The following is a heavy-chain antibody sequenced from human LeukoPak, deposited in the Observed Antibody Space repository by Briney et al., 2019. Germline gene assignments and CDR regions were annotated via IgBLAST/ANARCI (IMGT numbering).Heavy chain of an antibody. CDR2: ISYDGSNK. Sequence: PGGSLRLSCAASGFTFSSYAMHWVRQAPGKGLEWVAVISYDGSNKSYADSVKGRFTISRDNSKNTLYLQMNSLRAEDTAVYYCARVSPNTVTTLQYFDYWGQGTLVTVSS. CDR1: GFTFSSYA. D-gene: IGHD4-17*01. CDR3: ARVSPNTVTTLQYFDY. J-gene: IGHJ4*02. V-gene: IGHV3-30*04.